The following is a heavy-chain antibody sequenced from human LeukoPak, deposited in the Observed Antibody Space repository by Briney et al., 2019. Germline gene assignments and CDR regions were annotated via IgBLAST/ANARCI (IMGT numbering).Heavy chain of an antibody. V-gene: IGHV4-59*01. CDR1: GGPISSYY. CDR2: IYYSGST. CDR3: ARVPAYCSSTSCPGHAFDI. D-gene: IGHD2-2*01. Sequence: SETLSLTCTVSGGPISSYYWSWIRQPPGKGLEWIGYIYYSGSTNYNPSLKSRVTISVDTSKNQFSLELSSVTAADTAVYYCARVPAYCSSTSCPGHAFDIWGQGTMVTVSS. J-gene: IGHJ3*02.